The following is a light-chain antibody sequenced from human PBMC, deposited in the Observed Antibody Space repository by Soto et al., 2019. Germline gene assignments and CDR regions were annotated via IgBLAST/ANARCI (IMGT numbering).Light chain of an antibody. CDR2: NAF. Sequence: EIVMTQSPATLSVSPEEGATLPRRASQSVSSNLAWYQQKPGQAPRLLIYNAFTRASGIPASFSGSGSGTKFTLTISSLQSEDFAVYYCQQYYNWARTFGQGTQVDIK. CDR3: QQYYNWART. CDR1: QSVSSN. V-gene: IGKV3-15*01. J-gene: IGKJ1*01.